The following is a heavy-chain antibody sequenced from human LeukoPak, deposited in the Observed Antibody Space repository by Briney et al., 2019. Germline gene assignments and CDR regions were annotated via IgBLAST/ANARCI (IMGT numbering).Heavy chain of an antibody. J-gene: IGHJ4*02. CDR2: ISYDGSNK. CDR1: GFTFSSYG. Sequence: GGSLRLSCAASGFTFSSYGMHWVRQAPGKGLEWVAVISYDGSNKYYADSVKGRFTISRDNSKNTLYLQMNSLRAEDTAVCYCAVPKRGYSSSWFDYWGQGTLVTVSS. V-gene: IGHV3-30*03. CDR3: AVPKRGYSSSWFDY. D-gene: IGHD6-13*01.